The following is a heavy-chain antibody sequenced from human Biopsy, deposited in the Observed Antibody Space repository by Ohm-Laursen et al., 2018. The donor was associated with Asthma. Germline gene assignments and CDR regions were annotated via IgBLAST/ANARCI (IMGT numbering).Heavy chain of an antibody. V-gene: IGHV3-30-3*01. D-gene: IGHD3-3*01. CDR1: GFTFRSYA. CDR2: GGSYYDGGLK. J-gene: IGHJ4*02. Sequence: LSLTCAASGFTFRSYAMHWVRQAPGKGLEWVAVGGSYYDGGLKYYADSVNGRFTVSRDDSKNTLYLQMNSLRPDDTAVYYCARDVMEWYLPAFDFWGQGTLATVSS. CDR3: ARDVMEWYLPAFDF.